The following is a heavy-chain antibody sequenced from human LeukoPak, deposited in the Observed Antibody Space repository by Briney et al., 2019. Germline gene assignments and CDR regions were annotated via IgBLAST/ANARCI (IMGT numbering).Heavy chain of an antibody. Sequence: GGSLRLSCAASGFTFSGSAMHWVRQASGKGLEWVGRIRSKSNSYATAYAASVNGRFDISRDDSKNTVYLQMNSLKTEDTAVYYCTRLYCGGGYCYYFDYWGQGTLVTVSS. CDR3: TRLYCGGGYCYYFDY. CDR1: GFTFSGSA. CDR2: IRSKSNSYAT. J-gene: IGHJ4*02. V-gene: IGHV3-73*01. D-gene: IGHD2-21*01.